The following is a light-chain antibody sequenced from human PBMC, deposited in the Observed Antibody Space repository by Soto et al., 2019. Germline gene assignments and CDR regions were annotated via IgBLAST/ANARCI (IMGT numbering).Light chain of an antibody. V-gene: IGKV3-20*01. CDR3: HQDYSSIT. Sequence: EIVLTQSPGTLSLSPGEGATLSCRASQDVDNNFLAWYQQRPGQAPRLLIYASSRRATGIPDRFSGSGSGTDFTLTSSRGGPEDMAVYFCHQDYSSITFGGGTKVELK. CDR2: ASS. CDR1: QDVDNNF. J-gene: IGKJ4*01.